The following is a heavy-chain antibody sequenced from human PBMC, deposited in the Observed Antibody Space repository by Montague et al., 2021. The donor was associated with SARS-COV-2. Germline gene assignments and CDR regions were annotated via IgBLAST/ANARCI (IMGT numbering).Heavy chain of an antibody. D-gene: IGHD3-9*01. V-gene: IGHV2-70*04. Sequence: PALVKPTQTLTLTCTLSGFSLCTSGMRASWIRQPPGKALEWLARXDWDDDKFYSTSLKTRLTISKDTSKNQVVLTMTNMDPVDTATYYCARSYYDILTNYYDAFDIWGQGTMVTVSS. J-gene: IGHJ3*02. CDR3: ARSYYDILTNYYDAFDI. CDR1: GFSLCTSGMR. CDR2: XDWDDDK.